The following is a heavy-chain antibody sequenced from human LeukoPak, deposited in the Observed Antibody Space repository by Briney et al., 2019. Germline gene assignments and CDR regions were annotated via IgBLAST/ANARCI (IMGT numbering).Heavy chain of an antibody. V-gene: IGHV3-74*01. J-gene: IGHJ3*02. CDR1: GFTFRNHW. CDR3: VSLVVTADLAFDI. CDR2: VDGDGSGA. Sequence: GGSLRLSCAASGFTFRNHWMHWVRRAPGKGLVWVSRVDGDGSGASYADFVRGRFTISRDNAKDTLYLQMNSLRAEDTAVYYCVSLVVTADLAFDIWGQGTMVTVSS. D-gene: IGHD2-21*02.